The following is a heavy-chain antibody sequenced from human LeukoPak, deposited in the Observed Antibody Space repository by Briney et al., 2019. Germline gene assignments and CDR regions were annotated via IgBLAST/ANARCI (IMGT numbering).Heavy chain of an antibody. CDR1: GFTFSTYA. Sequence: TGGSLRLSCAAAGFTFSTYAMKWVRQAPGKGLEWVSAISGSGGSTYYADSVKGRFTISRDNSKNTLYLQMNSLRAGDTAVYYCAKRYTYGHYYFDYWGQGTLVTVSS. J-gene: IGHJ4*02. D-gene: IGHD5-18*01. V-gene: IGHV3-23*01. CDR2: ISGSGGST. CDR3: AKRYTYGHYYFDY.